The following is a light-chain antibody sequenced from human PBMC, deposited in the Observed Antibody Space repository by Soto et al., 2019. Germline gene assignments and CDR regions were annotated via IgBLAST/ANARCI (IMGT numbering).Light chain of an antibody. CDR3: QQYNSYSVT. Sequence: DIQMTQSPSTLSASVGDKDTITCRASQSISSWLAWYQQKPGKAPKLLIYDASSLESGVPSRFSGSGSGTEFTLTISSLQPDDFATYYCQQYNSYSVTFGQGTKV. CDR1: QSISSW. CDR2: DAS. V-gene: IGKV1-5*01. J-gene: IGKJ1*01.